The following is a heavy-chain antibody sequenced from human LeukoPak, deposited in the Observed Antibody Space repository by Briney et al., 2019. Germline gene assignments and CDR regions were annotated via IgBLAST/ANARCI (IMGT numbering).Heavy chain of an antibody. CDR2: ICSSSSTI. CDR1: GFXFSSYS. J-gene: IGHJ4*02. CDR3: AGLHSYGFDY. D-gene: IGHD5-18*01. V-gene: IGHV3-48*02. Sequence: GGSLRLSCAASGFXFSSYSMNWVRQAPGQGLEWVSYICSSSSTIYYADSVKGRLTISRDNPKNSLYLQMNSLRDEDTAVYYCAGLHSYGFDYWGQGTLVTVSS.